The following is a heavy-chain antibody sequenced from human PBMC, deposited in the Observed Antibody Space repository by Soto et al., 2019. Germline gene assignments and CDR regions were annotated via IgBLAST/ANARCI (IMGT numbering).Heavy chain of an antibody. Sequence: RASVKVSCKASGYTFTSYDINWVRQATGQGLEWMGWMNPNSGNTGYAQKFQGRVTMTRNTSISTAYMELSSLRSEDTAVYYCARGGLELRGALNWFDPWGQGTLVTVSA. D-gene: IGHD1-7*01. V-gene: IGHV1-8*01. J-gene: IGHJ5*02. CDR2: MNPNSGNT. CDR1: GYTFTSYD. CDR3: ARGGLELRGALNWFDP.